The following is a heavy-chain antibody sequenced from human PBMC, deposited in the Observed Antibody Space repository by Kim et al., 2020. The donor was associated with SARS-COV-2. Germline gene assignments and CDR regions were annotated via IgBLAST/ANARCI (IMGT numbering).Heavy chain of an antibody. V-gene: IGHV3-23*01. CDR3: AVRSITPAVYWFDP. CDR2: ITGGGGST. D-gene: IGHD6-13*01. Sequence: GGSLRLSCAASGFTFSSYAMSWVRQAPGKGLEWVSAITGGGGSTFYADSVKGRFTISRDNSKNTLYLQMNSLRAEDTAVYYCAVRSITPAVYWFDPWGQGTLVTVSS. J-gene: IGHJ5*02. CDR1: GFTFSSYA.